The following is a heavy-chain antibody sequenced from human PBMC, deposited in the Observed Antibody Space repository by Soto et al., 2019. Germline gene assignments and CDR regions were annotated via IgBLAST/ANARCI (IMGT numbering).Heavy chain of an antibody. J-gene: IGHJ4*02. V-gene: IGHV3-53*01. CDR2: IHGGGNT. CDR1: GFSVSANY. Sequence: EVRLVESGGGLIQPGKSLRLSCVASGFSVSANYMTWVRQAPGKGLEWVSVIHGGGNTYYADSVEGRFTISRDDSKNIVHLQMESLRADDTAVYYCAKVRYEYLWGCYRSTGNFDSWGQGALVTVSS. CDR3: AKVRYEYLWGCYRSTGNFDS. D-gene: IGHD3-16*02.